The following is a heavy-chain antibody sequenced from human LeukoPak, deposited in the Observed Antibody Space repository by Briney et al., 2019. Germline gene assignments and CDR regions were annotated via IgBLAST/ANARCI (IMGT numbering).Heavy chain of an antibody. CDR2: IYYSGST. V-gene: IGHV4-30-4*01. CDR1: GGSISSGDYY. Sequence: SQTLSLTCTVSGGSISSGDYYWSWIRQPPGKGLEWIGYIYYSGSTYYNPSLKSRVTISVDTSKNQFSLKLSSVTAADTAVYYCARPGQLEPRGFAFDIWGQGTMVTVSS. J-gene: IGHJ3*02. CDR3: ARPGQLEPRGFAFDI. D-gene: IGHD1-1*01.